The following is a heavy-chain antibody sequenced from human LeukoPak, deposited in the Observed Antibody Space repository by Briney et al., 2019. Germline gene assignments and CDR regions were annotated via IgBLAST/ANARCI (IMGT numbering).Heavy chain of an antibody. V-gene: IGHV4-4*07. CDR1: GGSISSYY. CDR2: VYSSGST. CDR3: ARDQYSKSGLGYFDC. Sequence: SSETLSLTCTVSGGSISSYYWSWIRQPAGKGLEWIGRVYSSGSTNYNPSLKSRVTMSVDTSRNQFSLKLSSVTAADTAVYYCARDQYSKSGLGYFDCWGQGTLVTVSS. D-gene: IGHD4-11*01. J-gene: IGHJ4*02.